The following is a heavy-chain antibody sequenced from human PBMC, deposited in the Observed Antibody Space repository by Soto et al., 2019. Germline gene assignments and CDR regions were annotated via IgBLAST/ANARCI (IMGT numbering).Heavy chain of an antibody. CDR3: AKDHDEDFGYDLDFFDY. J-gene: IGHJ4*02. CDR2: ISWSSVTF. CDR1: GFTFDNYA. V-gene: IGHV3-9*01. D-gene: IGHD5-12*01. Sequence: GGSLRLSCAASGFTFDNYAMHWVRQAPGKGLEWVSGISWSSVTFGYADSVKGRFTISRDNAKNSLYLQMNSLRAEDTAFYYCAKDHDEDFGYDLDFFDYSGQGSLVIVSS.